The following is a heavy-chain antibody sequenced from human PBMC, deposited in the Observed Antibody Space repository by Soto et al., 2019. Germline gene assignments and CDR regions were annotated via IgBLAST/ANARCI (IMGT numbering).Heavy chain of an antibody. J-gene: IGHJ6*02. CDR1: GGSISSGDYY. D-gene: IGHD3-3*01. Sequence: PSETLSLTCTVSGGSISSGDYYWSWIRQPPGKGLEWIGYIYYSGSTYYNPSLKSRVTISVDTSKNQFSLKLSSVTAADTAVYYCARDKYYDFWSGYYTEVGMDVWGQGTTVTVSS. CDR2: IYYSGST. CDR3: ARDKYYDFWSGYYTEVGMDV. V-gene: IGHV4-30-4*01.